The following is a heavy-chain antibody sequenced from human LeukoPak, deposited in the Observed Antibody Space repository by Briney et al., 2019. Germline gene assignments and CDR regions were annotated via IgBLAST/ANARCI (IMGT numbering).Heavy chain of an antibody. CDR1: GGSISSGGYY. J-gene: IGHJ6*02. D-gene: IGHD3-10*01. CDR3: ARVKVRGVIPVAYYYYGMDV. CDR2: IYYSGST. V-gene: IGHV4-31*03. Sequence: PSQTLSLTCTVSGGSISSGGYYWSWIRQHPGKGLEWIGYIYYSGSTYYNPSLKSRVTISVDTSKNQFSLKLSSVTAADTAVYYCARVKVRGVIPVAYYYYGMDVRGQGTTVTVSS.